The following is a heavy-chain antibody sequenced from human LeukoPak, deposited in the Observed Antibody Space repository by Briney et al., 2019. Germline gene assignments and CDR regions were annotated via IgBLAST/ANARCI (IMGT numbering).Heavy chain of an antibody. CDR2: ISPTGSTT. V-gene: IGHV3-74*01. J-gene: IGHJ4*02. CDR3: ARGPSSNWSGLDS. D-gene: IGHD6-13*01. Sequence: GGSLRLSCAASGFSFSGHWMHWARQLPGKGLVWVSRISPTGSTTSYADSVKGRFTVSRDNAKNTLYLQVNNLRAEDTAVYYCARGPSSNWSGLDSWGQGTLLTVSS. CDR1: GFSFSGHW.